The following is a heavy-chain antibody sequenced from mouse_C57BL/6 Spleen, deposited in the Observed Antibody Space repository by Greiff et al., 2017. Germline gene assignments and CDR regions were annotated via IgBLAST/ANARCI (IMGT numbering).Heavy chain of an antibody. V-gene: IGHV3-6*01. J-gene: IGHJ2*01. Sequence: EVQLQQSGPGLVKPSQSLSLTCSVTGYSITSGYYWNWIRQFPGNKLEWMGYISYDGSNNYNPSLKNRISITRDTSKNQFFLKLNSVTTEDTATYYCAMGSSYEAFDYWGQGTTLTVSS. D-gene: IGHD1-1*01. CDR2: ISYDGSN. CDR3: AMGSSYEAFDY. CDR1: GYSITSGYY.